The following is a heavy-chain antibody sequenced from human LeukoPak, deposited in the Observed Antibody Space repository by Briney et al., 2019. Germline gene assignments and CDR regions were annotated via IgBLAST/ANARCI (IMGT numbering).Heavy chain of an antibody. CDR3: AREKKEQQLASDAFDI. V-gene: IGHV1-69*13. Sequence: SVKVSCKASGGTFSSYAISWVRQAPGQGLEWMGGIIPIFGTANYAQKFQGRVTITADASTSTAYMGLSSLRSEDTAVYYCAREKKEQQLASDAFDIWGQGTMVTVSS. CDR2: IIPIFGTA. CDR1: GGTFSSYA. D-gene: IGHD6-13*01. J-gene: IGHJ3*02.